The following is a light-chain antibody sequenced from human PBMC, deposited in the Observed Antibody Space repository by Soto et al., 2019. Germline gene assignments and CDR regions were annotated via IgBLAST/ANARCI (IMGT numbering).Light chain of an antibody. CDR3: QNYKSAPNT. Sequence: DIQMTQSPSSLSASVGDRVTITCRASQDISNYFAWYQQKPGKVPKLLIYAASTLQTGVQSRFSGSGSGTVFTLTINSLQPEDVATYYCQNYKSAPNTFGRGTRLEIK. J-gene: IGKJ2*01. CDR1: QDISNY. V-gene: IGKV1-27*01. CDR2: AAS.